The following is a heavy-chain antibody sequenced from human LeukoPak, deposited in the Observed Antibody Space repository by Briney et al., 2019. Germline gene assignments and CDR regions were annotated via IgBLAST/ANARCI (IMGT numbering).Heavy chain of an antibody. CDR2: ISGGAGST. CDR3: AKSPVGMIVSEYYFDY. V-gene: IGHV3-23*01. Sequence: GGSLRLSCAASGFTFSNYVMSWVRQAPGKGLEWVSGISGGAGSTYYTDSVKGRFTISRDNSKNTLYLQMNGLRAEDTAVYYCAKSPVGMIVSEYYFDYWGQGTLVTVSS. CDR1: GFTFSNYV. J-gene: IGHJ4*02. D-gene: IGHD2-21*01.